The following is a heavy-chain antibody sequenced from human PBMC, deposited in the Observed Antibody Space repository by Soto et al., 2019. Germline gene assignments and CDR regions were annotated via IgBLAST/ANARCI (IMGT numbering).Heavy chain of an antibody. D-gene: IGHD2-2*01. V-gene: IGHV4-31*03. CDR3: ARSGIVVVPAAPGFDP. CDR1: GGPISSGGYY. Sequence: QVQLQESGPGLVKPSQTLSLTCTVSGGPISSGGYYWSWIRQHPGKGLEWIGYIYYSGSTYYNPSLKSRVTISVDTSKNQFSLKLSSVTAADTAVYYCARSGIVVVPAAPGFDPWGQGTLVTVSS. CDR2: IYYSGST. J-gene: IGHJ5*02.